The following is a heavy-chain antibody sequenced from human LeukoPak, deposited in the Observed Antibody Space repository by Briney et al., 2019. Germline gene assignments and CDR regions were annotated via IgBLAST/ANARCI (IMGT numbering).Heavy chain of an antibody. D-gene: IGHD1-26*01. CDR1: GGSISTYY. CDR3: ARRKGLPGANAAAFDI. J-gene: IGHJ3*02. V-gene: IGHV4-59*08. Sequence: PSETLSLTCTVSGGSISTYYWSWIRQPPGKGLEWVAYISYIGTTNYNPSLESRVTISVDTSKNQFSLKVSSVTAADTAVYCCARRKGLPGANAAAFDIWGQGTMVTVSS. CDR2: ISYIGTT.